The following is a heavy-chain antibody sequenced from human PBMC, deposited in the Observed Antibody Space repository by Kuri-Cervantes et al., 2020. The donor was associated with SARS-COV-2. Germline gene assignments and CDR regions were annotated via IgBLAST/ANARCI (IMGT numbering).Heavy chain of an antibody. J-gene: IGHJ4*02. CDR2: INHSGST. Sequence: GSLRLSCTVSGGSISSYYWSWIRQPPGKGLEWIGEINHSGSTNYNPSLKSRVTISVDTSKNQFSLKLSSVTAAATAVYYCARAHSGRSPSSDTDYWGQGTLVTVSS. D-gene: IGHD1-26*01. V-gene: IGHV4-34*01. CDR1: GGSISSYY. CDR3: ARAHSGRSPSSDTDY.